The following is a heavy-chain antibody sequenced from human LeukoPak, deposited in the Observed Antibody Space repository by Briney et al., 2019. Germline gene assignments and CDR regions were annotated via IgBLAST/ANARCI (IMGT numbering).Heavy chain of an antibody. V-gene: IGHV4-59*01. D-gene: IGHD4-17*01. Sequence: PSETLSLTCTVSGGSISDYYWSWIRQPPGKGLEWIGYIYYSGSTTYNPSLTSRVTLSVDTSENQFSLRLTSVTAADTAVYYCARRTVVLDYWGRGTLVTVSS. J-gene: IGHJ4*02. CDR1: GGSISDYY. CDR2: IYYSGST. CDR3: ARRTVVLDY.